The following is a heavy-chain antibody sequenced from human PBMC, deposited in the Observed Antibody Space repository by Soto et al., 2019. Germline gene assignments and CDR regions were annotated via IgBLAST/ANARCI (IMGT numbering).Heavy chain of an antibody. CDR3: ARSSNWYFDY. Sequence: SETLSLTCTVPGGSISSSSYYWGWIRQPPGKGLEWIGSIFYSGSTYYNPSLKSRVTISVDTSKNQFSLKLSSVTAADTAVYYCARSSNWYFDYWGQGTLVTVSS. J-gene: IGHJ4*02. CDR2: IFYSGST. V-gene: IGHV4-39*01. CDR1: GGSISSSSYY. D-gene: IGHD6-13*01.